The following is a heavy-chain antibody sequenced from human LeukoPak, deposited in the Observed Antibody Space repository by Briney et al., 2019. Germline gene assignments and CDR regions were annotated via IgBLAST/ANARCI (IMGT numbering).Heavy chain of an antibody. CDR2: ISGSGTSI. V-gene: IGHV3-11*01. CDR1: GFTFSDYY. Sequence: GGSLRLSCSASGFTFSDYYMNWIRQAPGKGLEWVSHISGSGTSIDYADSVKGRFTISRDNAKSSLYIQMNSLRAEDTAVYYCARQGGSGTYKDYWSQGTLVTVSS. D-gene: IGHD3-10*01. CDR3: ARQGGSGTYKDY. J-gene: IGHJ4*02.